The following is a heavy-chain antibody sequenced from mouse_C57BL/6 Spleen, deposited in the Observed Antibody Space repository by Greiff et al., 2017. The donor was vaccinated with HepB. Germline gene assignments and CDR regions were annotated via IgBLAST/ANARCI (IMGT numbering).Heavy chain of an antibody. CDR3: ARSYRWSMVTTGYFDY. J-gene: IGHJ2*01. Sequence: QVQLKQPGAELVMPGASVKLSCKASGYTFTSYWMHWVKQRPGQGLEWIGEIDPSDSYTNYNQKFKGKSTLTVDKSSSTAYMQLSSLTSEDSAVYYCARSYRWSMVTTGYFDYWGQGTTLTVSS. CDR2: IDPSDSYT. CDR1: GYTFTSYW. D-gene: IGHD2-2*01. V-gene: IGHV1-69*01.